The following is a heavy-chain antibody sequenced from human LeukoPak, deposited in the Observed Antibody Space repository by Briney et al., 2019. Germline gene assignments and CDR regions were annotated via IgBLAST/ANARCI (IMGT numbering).Heavy chain of an antibody. CDR1: GGSISSSSYY. Sequence: KASETLSLTCTVSGGSISSSSYYWGWIRQPPGKGLEWIGSIYYSGSTYYNPSLKSRVTISVDTPKNQFSLKLSSVTAADTAVYYCARGFPYCSSTSCYNRFDYWGQGTLVTVSS. V-gene: IGHV4-39*07. CDR3: ARGFPYCSSTSCYNRFDY. CDR2: IYYSGST. D-gene: IGHD2-2*02. J-gene: IGHJ4*02.